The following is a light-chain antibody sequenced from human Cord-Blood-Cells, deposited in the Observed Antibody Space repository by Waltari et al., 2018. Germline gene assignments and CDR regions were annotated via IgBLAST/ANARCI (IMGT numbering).Light chain of an antibody. Sequence: SYELTQPPSVYVSPGQTASITCSGVKLGDKYACWYRQKPGQSPVLVLYQVSKGPTGIPERFSGSNSGNTATLTISGTQAMDEADYYCQAWDSSTVVFGGGTKLTVL. CDR1: KLGDKY. V-gene: IGLV3-1*01. J-gene: IGLJ2*01. CDR2: QVS. CDR3: QAWDSSTVV.